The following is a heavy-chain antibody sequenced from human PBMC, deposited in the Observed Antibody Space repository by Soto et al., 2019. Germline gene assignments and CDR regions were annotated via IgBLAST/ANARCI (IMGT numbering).Heavy chain of an antibody. CDR1: GFSISAYG. CDR3: AKGRIPVGMTGYYSMDV. CDR2: ISHDGSNK. Sequence: QVQLVESGGGVVQPGRSLRLSCAASGFSISAYGMHWVRQAPGKGLEWVGIISHDGSNKYYADSVKGRLTISRDNSKNTLYMEVNSLRAEDSAVYYCAKGRIPVGMTGYYSMDVWGKGITVTVSS. D-gene: IGHD2-2*01. V-gene: IGHV3-30*18. J-gene: IGHJ6*03.